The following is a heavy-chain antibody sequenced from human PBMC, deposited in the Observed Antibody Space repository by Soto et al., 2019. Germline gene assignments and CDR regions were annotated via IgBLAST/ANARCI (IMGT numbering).Heavy chain of an antibody. CDR2: IYYSGST. D-gene: IGHD6-6*01. J-gene: IGHJ6*03. V-gene: IGHV4-59*01. CDR3: ARLSSSSDPCYYYYYMDV. CDR1: GGSISSYY. Sequence: SETLSLTXTVSGGSISSYYWSWIRQPPGKGLEWIGYIYYSGSTNYNPSLKSRVTISVDTSKNQFSLKLSSVTAADTAVYYCARLSSSSDPCYYYYYMDVWGKGTTVTVSS.